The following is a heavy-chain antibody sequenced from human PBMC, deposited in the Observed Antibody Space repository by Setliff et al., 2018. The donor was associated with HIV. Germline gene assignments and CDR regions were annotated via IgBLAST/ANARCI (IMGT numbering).Heavy chain of an antibody. J-gene: IGHJ3*02. V-gene: IGHV3-30*07. D-gene: IGHD1-26*01. CDR3: ARNTDVDSVYRPFHI. CDR2: ISYDATRI. CDR1: GFTFSTFA. Sequence: GGSLRLSCVASGFTFSTFAMHWVRQAPGKGLEWVSVISYDATRISYADSVKGRFTISRDNSKNTLYLQMNSLRAEDTAVYYCARNTDVDSVYRPFHIWGQGTMVTVSS.